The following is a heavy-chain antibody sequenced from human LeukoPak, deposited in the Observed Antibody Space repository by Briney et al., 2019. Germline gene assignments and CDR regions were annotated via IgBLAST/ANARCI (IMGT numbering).Heavy chain of an antibody. CDR1: GYTFTSYD. J-gene: IGHJ4*02. V-gene: IGHV1-18*01. D-gene: IGHD6-19*01. CDR3: ARSTRWAVAGNFDY. Sequence: ASVKVSCKASGYTFTSYDINWVRQATGQGLEWMGWISAYNGNTNYAQKLQGRVTMTTDTSTSTAYMELRSLRSDDTAVYYCARSTRWAVAGNFDYWGQGTLVTVSS. CDR2: ISAYNGNT.